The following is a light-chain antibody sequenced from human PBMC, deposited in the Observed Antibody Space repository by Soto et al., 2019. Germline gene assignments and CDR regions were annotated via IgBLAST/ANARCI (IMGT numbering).Light chain of an antibody. CDR2: DVS. Sequence: QSALTQPRSMSGSPGQSVTISCTGTSSDVGGYNYVSWYQHHPGKAPKLMIYDVSKRPSGVPDRFSGSRSGNTASLTISGLQADDEADYYCCSYAGTYNFVFGNGTKVTVL. CDR1: SSDVGGYNY. CDR3: CSYAGTYNFV. J-gene: IGLJ1*01. V-gene: IGLV2-11*01.